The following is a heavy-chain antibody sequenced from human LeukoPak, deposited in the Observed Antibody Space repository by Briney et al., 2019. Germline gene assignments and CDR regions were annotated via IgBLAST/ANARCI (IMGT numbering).Heavy chain of an antibody. CDR2: LFDVGST. V-gene: IGHV4-39*01. D-gene: IGHD6-19*01. J-gene: IGHJ4*02. Sequence: SPETPSLTCTVSGVSISSSGYYWGWIRQPPGRCLEWLGSLFDVGSTYYNPSLKTRVTISVATSKNQISLQLDSGTAADTAVYYCASGSSSSGWYHYFEHWGQGALVTVSS. CDR3: ASGSSSSGWYHYFEH. CDR1: GVSISSSGYY.